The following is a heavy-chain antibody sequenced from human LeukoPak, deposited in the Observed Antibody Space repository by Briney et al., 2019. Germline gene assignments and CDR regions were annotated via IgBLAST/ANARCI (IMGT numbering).Heavy chain of an antibody. CDR3: ARGFRGWYAEGFDY. J-gene: IGHJ4*02. CDR2: INQDGSEK. CDR1: GFTFVSHW. Sequence: GGSLRLSCVASGFTFVSHWMTWVRQAPGKGLEWVANINQDGSEKYYVDSVKGRFTISRDNAKNSLYLQMNSLRAEDTAVYYCARGFRGWYAEGFDYWGQGTLVTVSS. D-gene: IGHD6-19*01. V-gene: IGHV3-7*01.